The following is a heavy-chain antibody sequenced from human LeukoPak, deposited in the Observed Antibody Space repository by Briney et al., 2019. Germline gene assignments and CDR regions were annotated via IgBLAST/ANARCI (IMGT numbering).Heavy chain of an antibody. D-gene: IGHD3-22*01. CDR2: INPNSGGT. CDR1: GYTFTGYY. Sequence: EASVKVSCKASGYTFTGYYMHWVRQAPGQGLEWMGWINPNSGGTNYAQKFQGRVTMTRDTSISTAYMELSRLRSDDTAVYYCARDRDASITMIVVVKDGSGEDDAFDIWGQGTMVTVSS. CDR3: ARDRDASITMIVVVKDGSGEDDAFDI. J-gene: IGHJ3*02. V-gene: IGHV1-2*02.